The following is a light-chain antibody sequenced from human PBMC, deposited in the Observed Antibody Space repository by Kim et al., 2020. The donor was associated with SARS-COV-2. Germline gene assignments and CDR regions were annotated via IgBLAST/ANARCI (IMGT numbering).Light chain of an antibody. CDR2: GSD. V-gene: IGLV1-40*01. CDR3: QSFDSSLSGLVI. J-gene: IGLJ2*01. CDR1: SSNIGSPYD. Sequence: QSVLTQPPSVSGAPGQKVTISCTGSSSNIGSPYDVHWYQQMPGTAPRLLIDGSDKRPSAVPARYSVSKSGTSASLAITGLRAEDEATYYCQSFDSSLSGLVIFGGGTKVTVL.